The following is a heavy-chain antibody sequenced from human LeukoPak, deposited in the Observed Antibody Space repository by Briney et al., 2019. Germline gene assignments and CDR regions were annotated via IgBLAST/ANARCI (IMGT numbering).Heavy chain of an antibody. V-gene: IGHV3-74*03. Sequence: PGGSLRLSCAASEFTFSSYWMHWVRQAPGEGLVWVSRISGDGSSTAYADSVKGRFIVSRDHSKNTLYLQMDSLRAEDTAVYYCTRRVDATRWYDPWGQGTLVTVSS. CDR2: ISGDGSST. J-gene: IGHJ5*02. D-gene: IGHD2-15*01. CDR3: TRRVDATRWYDP. CDR1: EFTFSSYW.